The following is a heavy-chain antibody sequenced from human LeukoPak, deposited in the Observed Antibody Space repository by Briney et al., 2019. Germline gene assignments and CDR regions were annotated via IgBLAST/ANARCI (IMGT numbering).Heavy chain of an antibody. CDR3: ARDPPYGDYAYYFDY. D-gene: IGHD4-17*01. CDR1: GFTFSSYW. CDR2: INSDGSST. J-gene: IGHJ4*02. Sequence: GGSLRLSCAASGFTFSSYWMHWVRQAPGKGLVWVPRINSDGSSTSYADSAKGRFTISRDNAKNTLYLQMNSLRAEDTAVYYCARDPPYGDYAYYFDYWGQGTLVTVSS. V-gene: IGHV3-74*01.